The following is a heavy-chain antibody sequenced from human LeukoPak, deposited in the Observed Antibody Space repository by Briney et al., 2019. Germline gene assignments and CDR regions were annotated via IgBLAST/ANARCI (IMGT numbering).Heavy chain of an antibody. CDR1: GFSLTTSGVG. Sequence: SGPTLVKPTETLTLTCTFSGFSLTTSGVGVGWIRQPPGKALEWLTIIYWDDDQRYSPSLKTRLTITKDTSKDQVVLTMTNMDPVETATYYGTHSRRRVSCHGGSCYHFDHWGQGTLVTVSS. D-gene: IGHD2-15*01. CDR3: THSRRRVSCHGGSCYHFDH. CDR2: IYWDDDQ. V-gene: IGHV2-5*02. J-gene: IGHJ4*02.